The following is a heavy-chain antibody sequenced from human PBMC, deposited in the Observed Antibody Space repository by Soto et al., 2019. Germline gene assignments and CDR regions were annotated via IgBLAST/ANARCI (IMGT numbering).Heavy chain of an antibody. D-gene: IGHD2-2*02. J-gene: IGHJ6*02. CDR3: AKLSGYRYYYYGMDV. V-gene: IGHV3-23*01. CDR2: ISGGGGST. Sequence: GGSLRLSCAASGFTFSSYAMSWVRQAPGKGLEWVSAISGGGGSTHYADSVKGRFTISRDNSKNTLYLQMNSLRAEDTAVYYCAKLSGYRYYYYGMDVWGQGTTVTVSS. CDR1: GFTFSSYA.